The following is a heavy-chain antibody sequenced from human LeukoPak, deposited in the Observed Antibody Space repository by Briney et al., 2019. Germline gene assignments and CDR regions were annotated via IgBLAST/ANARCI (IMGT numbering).Heavy chain of an antibody. J-gene: IGHJ3*02. V-gene: IGHV1-24*01. CDR1: GYTLTELS. Sequence: ASVKVSCKVSGYTLTELSMHWVRQAPGKGLEWMGGFDPEDGETIYAQKFQGRVTMTEDTSTDTAYMELSSLRSEDTAVYYCATHEQIRSYYYDSSGYYYVAFDIWGQGTMVTVSS. CDR3: ATHEQIRSYYYDSSGYYYVAFDI. D-gene: IGHD3-22*01. CDR2: FDPEDGET.